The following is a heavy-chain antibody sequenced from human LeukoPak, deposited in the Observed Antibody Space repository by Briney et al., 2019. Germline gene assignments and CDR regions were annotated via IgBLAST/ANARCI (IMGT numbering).Heavy chain of an antibody. J-gene: IGHJ4*02. D-gene: IGHD4-23*01. CDR3: AREQSTVVKAGSFDY. Sequence: PGGSLGLSCAASGFTFSDYYMSWIRQAPGKGLEWVSYISSSGSTIYYADSVKGRFTISRDNAKNSLYLQMNSLRAEDTAVYYCAREQSTVVKAGSFDYWGQGTLVTVSS. V-gene: IGHV3-11*01. CDR1: GFTFSDYY. CDR2: ISSSGSTI.